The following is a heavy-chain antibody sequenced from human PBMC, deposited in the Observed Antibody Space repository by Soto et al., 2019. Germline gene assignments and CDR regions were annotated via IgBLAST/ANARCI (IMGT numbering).Heavy chain of an antibody. J-gene: IGHJ3*02. Sequence: EASVKVSCKASGGTFSSYAISWVRQAPGQGLEWMGGIIPIFGTANYAQKFQGRVTITADESTSTAYMELSSLRSEDTAVYYCASFKQGRPRSSDAFDIWGQGXMVTVSS. CDR2: IIPIFGTA. D-gene: IGHD6-6*01. CDR1: GGTFSSYA. V-gene: IGHV1-69*13. CDR3: ASFKQGRPRSSDAFDI.